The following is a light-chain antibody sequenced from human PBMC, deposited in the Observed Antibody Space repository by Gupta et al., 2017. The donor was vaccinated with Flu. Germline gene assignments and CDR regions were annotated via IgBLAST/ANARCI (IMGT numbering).Light chain of an antibody. V-gene: IGKV3-15*01. J-gene: IGKJ5*01. CDR3: HHKNNCPIS. CDR2: GAF. CDR1: QSVSSN. Sequence: EIVMTQSPGTLSVSPGESATLSCRASQSVSSNLAWFQQKPGQAPRLLIYGAFTRATGYPASFSGSGCGTEFTLTISGRQSEDFAVYYCHHKNNCPISFGQGTLLDIK.